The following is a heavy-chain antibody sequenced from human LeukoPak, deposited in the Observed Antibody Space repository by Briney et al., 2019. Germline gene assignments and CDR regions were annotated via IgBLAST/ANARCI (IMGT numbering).Heavy chain of an antibody. CDR1: GGSISSYY. CDR2: IYYSGST. Sequence: SETLSLTRTVSGGSISSYYWSWIRQPPGKGLEWIGYIYYSGSTNYNPSLKSRVTISVDTSKNQFSLKLSSVTAADTAVYYCARGDYYGSGSYYIGYWGQGTLVTVSS. CDR3: ARGDYYGSGSYYIGY. V-gene: IGHV4-59*01. J-gene: IGHJ4*02. D-gene: IGHD3-10*01.